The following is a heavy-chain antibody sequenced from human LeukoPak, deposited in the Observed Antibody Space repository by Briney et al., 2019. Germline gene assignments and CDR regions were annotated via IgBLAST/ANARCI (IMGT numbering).Heavy chain of an antibody. J-gene: IGHJ6*03. CDR2: ISSSSSYI. CDR1: GFTFSSYS. Sequence: GGSLRLSCAASGFTFSSYSMNWVRQAPGKGLEWVSSISSSSSYIYYADSVKGRFTISRDNAKNSLYLQMSSLRAEDTAVYYCARGAYRVRDSYMDVWGKGTTVTVSS. D-gene: IGHD1-14*01. V-gene: IGHV3-21*01. CDR3: ARGAYRVRDSYMDV.